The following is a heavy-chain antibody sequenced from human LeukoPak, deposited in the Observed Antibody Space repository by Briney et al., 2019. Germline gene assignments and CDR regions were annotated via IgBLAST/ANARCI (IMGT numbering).Heavy chain of an antibody. Sequence: PGGSLRLSCAASGLTFSSYSMNWVRQAPGKGLEWVSSISSSRSYIYYADSVKGRFTISRDDAKNSLYLQMSSLRAEDTAVYYCARAPAPILTGYYLDYWGQGTLVTVSS. J-gene: IGHJ4*02. CDR1: GLTFSSYS. D-gene: IGHD3-9*01. CDR2: ISSSRSYI. CDR3: ARAPAPILTGYYLDY. V-gene: IGHV3-21*01.